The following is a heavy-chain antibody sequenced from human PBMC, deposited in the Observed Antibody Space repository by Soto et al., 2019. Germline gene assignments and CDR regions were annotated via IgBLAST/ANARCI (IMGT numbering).Heavy chain of an antibody. CDR2: TYYRSRWYN. CDR1: GDSVSSNSAA. V-gene: IGHV6-1*01. D-gene: IGHD1-7*01. Sequence: QVQLQESGPGLVKPSQTLSLTCAISGDSVSSNSAAWNWIRLSPSRGLGWLARTYYRSRWYNDYAVSVRSRITANPDTSKNQFSLQLTAVTSEDTAVYYCAGTSSHQWYYMDVWGKGTTVTVSS. J-gene: IGHJ6*03. CDR3: AGTSSHQWYYMDV.